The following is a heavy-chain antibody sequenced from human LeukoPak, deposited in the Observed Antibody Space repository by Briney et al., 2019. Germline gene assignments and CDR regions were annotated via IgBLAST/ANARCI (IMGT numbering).Heavy chain of an antibody. J-gene: IGHJ4*02. CDR1: GFTVSSNS. CDR2: IYSGGNT. CDR3: ARRAGEYSHPYDY. D-gene: IGHD4-17*01. V-gene: IGHV3-53*01. Sequence: GGSLRFSCTVSGFTVSSNSMSWVRQAPGKGLEWVSFIYSGGNTHYSDSVKGRFTISRDNSKNTLYLQMNSLRAEDTAVYYCARRAGEYSHPYDYWGQGTLVTVSS.